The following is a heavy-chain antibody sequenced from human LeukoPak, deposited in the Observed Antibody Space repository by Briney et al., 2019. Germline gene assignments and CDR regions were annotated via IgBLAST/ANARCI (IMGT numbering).Heavy chain of an antibody. J-gene: IGHJ4*02. CDR2: ISGSGGST. V-gene: IGHV3-23*01. CDR3: AKGATSKRRDGYCSGGSCYPVDY. CDR1: GFTFSSYA. Sequence: PGGSLRLSCAASGFTFSSYAMSWVRQAPGKGLEWVSAISGSGGSTYYADSVKGRFTISRDNSKNTLYLQMNSLRAEDTAVYYCAKGATSKRRDGYCSGGSCYPVDYWGQGTLVTVSS. D-gene: IGHD2-15*01.